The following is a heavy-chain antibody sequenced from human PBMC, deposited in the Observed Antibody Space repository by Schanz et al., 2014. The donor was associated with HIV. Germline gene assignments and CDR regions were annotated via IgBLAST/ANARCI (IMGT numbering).Heavy chain of an antibody. CDR2: ISGSGSSK. J-gene: IGHJ4*02. CDR3: ARLYYDSWGGKDEYYFDY. CDR1: GFTFSDYH. Sequence: VQLVESGGGLVKPGGSLRLSCAASGFTFSDYHMSWIRQAPGKGLEWVSYISGSGSSKYYANSVKGRFTISRDTAKNSRYLQMDSLRDEDTAVYYCARLYYDSWGGKDEYYFDYWGQGTLVTVSS. V-gene: IGHV3-11*04. D-gene: IGHD3-3*01.